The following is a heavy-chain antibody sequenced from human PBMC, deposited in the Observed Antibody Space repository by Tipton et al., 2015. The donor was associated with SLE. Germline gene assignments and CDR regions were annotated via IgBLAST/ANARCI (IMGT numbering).Heavy chain of an antibody. V-gene: IGHV3-23*01. CDR1: GFTFSNYA. CDR2: ISGSGGST. D-gene: IGHD1-26*01. J-gene: IGHJ1*01. CDR3: ARGPSMSYFPQYFQH. Sequence: SLRLSCAASGFTFSNYAMSWVRQAPGKGLEWVSAISGSGGSTYYADFVKGRFTISRDNTKNTLYLQMDSLRADDTAVYYCARGPSMSYFPQYFQHWGQGTLVTVSS.